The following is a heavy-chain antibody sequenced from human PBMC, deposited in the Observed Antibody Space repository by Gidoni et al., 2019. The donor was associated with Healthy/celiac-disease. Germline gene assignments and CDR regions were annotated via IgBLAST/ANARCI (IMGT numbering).Heavy chain of an antibody. CDR1: GFTFDDYA. CDR3: AKDSSSRYYYGMDV. V-gene: IGHV3-9*01. Sequence: EVQLVESGGGLVQPGRSLRLSCAASGFTFDDYAMPWVRQAPGKGLEWVSGISWNSGSIGYADSVKGRFTISRDNAKNSLYLQMNSLRAEDTALYYCAKDSSSRYYYGMDVWGQGTTVTVSS. CDR2: ISWNSGSI. D-gene: IGHD6-6*01. J-gene: IGHJ6*02.